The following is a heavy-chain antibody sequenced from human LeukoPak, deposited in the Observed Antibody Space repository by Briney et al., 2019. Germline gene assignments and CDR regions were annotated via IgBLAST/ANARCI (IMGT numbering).Heavy chain of an antibody. Sequence: PSETLSLTCTVSGGSISSSSYYWGWIRQPPGKGLEWIGSIYYSGSTYYNPSLKSRVTISVDTSKNQFSLKLSSVTAADTAVYYCARSGYYYSYAFDIWGQGTMVTVSS. V-gene: IGHV4-39*01. J-gene: IGHJ3*02. CDR2: IYYSGST. CDR1: GGSISSSSYY. CDR3: ARSGYYYSYAFDI. D-gene: IGHD3-22*01.